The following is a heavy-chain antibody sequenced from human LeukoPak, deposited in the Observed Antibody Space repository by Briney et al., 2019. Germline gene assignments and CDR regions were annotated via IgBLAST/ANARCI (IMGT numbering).Heavy chain of an antibody. D-gene: IGHD1-26*01. CDR1: GGSISSSSYY. Sequence: PSETLSLTCTVSGGSISSSSYYWGWIRQPPGKGLEWIGSLYYSGSTYYNPSLKSRVTISVDTSKNQFSLKLSSVTAADTAVYYCARLSGSYWPAGYWDQGTLVTVSS. CDR3: ARLSGSYWPAGY. J-gene: IGHJ4*02. V-gene: IGHV4-39*01. CDR2: LYYSGST.